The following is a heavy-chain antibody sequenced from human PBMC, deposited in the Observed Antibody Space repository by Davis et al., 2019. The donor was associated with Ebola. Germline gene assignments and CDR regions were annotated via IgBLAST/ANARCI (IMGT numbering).Heavy chain of an antibody. CDR3: AKEWEPGP. V-gene: IGHV1-3*01. Sequence: ASVTVSCKASGFSFGSYTYHWVRRAPGQSLEWMGWINGGNGHTKYSQKFQGRVSMTRDTFARTVYMEVSSLRAEDTAVYYCAKEWEPGPWGQGTLVTVSS. D-gene: IGHD1-26*01. CDR1: GFSFGSYT. CDR2: INGGNGHT. J-gene: IGHJ5*02.